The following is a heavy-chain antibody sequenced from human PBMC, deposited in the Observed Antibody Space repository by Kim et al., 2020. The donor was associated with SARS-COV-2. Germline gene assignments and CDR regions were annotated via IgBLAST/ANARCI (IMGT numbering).Heavy chain of an antibody. V-gene: IGHV7-4-1*02. CDR2: INTNTGNP. Sequence: ASVKVSCKASGYTFTSYAMNWVRQAPGQGLEWMGWINTNTGNPTYAQGFTGRFVFSLDTSVSTAYLQISSLKAEDTAVYYCARESVILNHDAFDIWGQGTMVTVSS. D-gene: IGHD3-3*01. J-gene: IGHJ3*02. CDR1: GYTFTSYA. CDR3: ARESVILNHDAFDI.